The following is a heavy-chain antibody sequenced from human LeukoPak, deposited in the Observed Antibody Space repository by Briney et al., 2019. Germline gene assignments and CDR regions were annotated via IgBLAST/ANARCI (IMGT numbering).Heavy chain of an antibody. J-gene: IGHJ4*02. V-gene: IGHV4-59*12. CDR1: GGSISSYY. CDR3: ARFSTGPYDY. Sequence: SETLSLTCTVSGGSISSYYWSRIRQPPGKGLEWIGYIYYSGSTNYNPSLKSRVTISVDTSKNQFSLKLSSVTAADTAVYYCARFSTGPYDYWGQGTLVTVSS. CDR2: IYYSGST.